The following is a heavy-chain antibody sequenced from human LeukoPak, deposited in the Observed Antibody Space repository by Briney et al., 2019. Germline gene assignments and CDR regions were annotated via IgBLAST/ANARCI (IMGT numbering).Heavy chain of an antibody. V-gene: IGHV3-23*01. CDR2: ISGSGGST. J-gene: IGHJ4*02. D-gene: IGHD3-22*01. Sequence: GGSLRLSCAASGFTFSSYAMSWVRQAPGKGLEWVSAISGSGGSTYYADSVKGRFTISRDNSKNTLYLQMNSLRAEDTAIYYCAKDVDRVQSYYFDYWGQGTLVTVSS. CDR3: AKDVDRVQSYYFDY. CDR1: GFTFSSYA.